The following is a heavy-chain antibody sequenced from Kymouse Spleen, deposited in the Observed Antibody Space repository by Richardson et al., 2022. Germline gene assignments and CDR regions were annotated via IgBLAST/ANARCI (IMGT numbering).Heavy chain of an antibody. Sequence: EVQLVESGGGLVQPGGSLKLSCAASGFTFSGSAMHWVRQASGKGLEWVGRIRSKANSYATAYAASVKGRFTISRDDSKNTAYLQMNSLKTEDTAVYYCTRTGTYYYGMDVWGQGTTVTVSS. CDR1: GFTFSGSA. CDR3: TRTGTYYYGMDV. V-gene: IGHV3-73*02. J-gene: IGHJ6*02. D-gene: IGHD1-1*01,IGHD1-20*01,IGHD1-7*01. CDR2: IRSKANSYAT.